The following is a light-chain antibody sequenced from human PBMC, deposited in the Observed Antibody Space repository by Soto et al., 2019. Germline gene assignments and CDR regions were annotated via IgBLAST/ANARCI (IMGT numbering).Light chain of an antibody. CDR3: QQYNSYPLT. CDR1: QSISSW. CDR2: KAS. J-gene: IGKJ1*01. Sequence: DIQMTQSPSTLSASVGDRVTITCRASQSISSWLAWYQQKPGQAPKLLIYKASSLESGVPSRFSGSGSGTEFTLTISRLQPDDFATYYCQQYNSYPLTFGQGTKVEIK. V-gene: IGKV1-5*03.